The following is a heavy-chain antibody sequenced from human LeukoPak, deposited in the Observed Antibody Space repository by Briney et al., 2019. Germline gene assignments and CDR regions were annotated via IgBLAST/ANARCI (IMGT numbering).Heavy chain of an antibody. CDR2: VKPKSGDS. D-gene: IGHD2-8*01. CDR3: ARDRGVPGPGNALDI. Sequence: GGSVRVSCKASGYTFTNYHMHWVRQAPGQGLEWLGLVKPKSGDSDFVQKFRGRVTVTTDVSTTTIHMELSNLRSGDTAVYYCARDRGVPGPGNALDIWGQGTMVTVSS. V-gene: IGHV1-2*06. J-gene: IGHJ3*02. CDR1: GYTFTNYH.